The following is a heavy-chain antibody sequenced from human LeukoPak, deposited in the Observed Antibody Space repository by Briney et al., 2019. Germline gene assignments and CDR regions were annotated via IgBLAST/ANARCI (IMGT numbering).Heavy chain of an antibody. D-gene: IGHD2-15*01. CDR3: ARVICSGGSCRFDY. CDR2: IYHSGST. CDR1: GYSINSGYY. V-gene: IGHV4-38-2*02. J-gene: IGHJ4*02. Sequence: KASETLSLTCTVSGYSINSGYYWGWIRPPPGKGLEWIGSIYHSGSTYYNPSLKSRVTISVDTSKNQFSLRLSSVTAADTAVYYCARVICSGGSCRFDYWGQGTLVTVSS.